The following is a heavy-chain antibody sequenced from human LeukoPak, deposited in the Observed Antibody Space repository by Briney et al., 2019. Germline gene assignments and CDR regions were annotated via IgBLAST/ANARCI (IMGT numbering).Heavy chain of an antibody. Sequence: SETLSLTCTVSGGSISSSSYYWGWIRQPPGKGLEWIGYIYYSGSTNYNPSLKSRVTISVDTSKNQFSLKLSSVTAADTAVYYCARGPSGYYDSSGYYYAGQGPHPPHPFDYWGQGTLVTVSS. CDR1: GGSISSSSYY. J-gene: IGHJ4*02. D-gene: IGHD3-22*01. CDR2: IYYSGST. CDR3: ARGPSGYYDSSGYYYAGQGPHPPHPFDY. V-gene: IGHV4-61*05.